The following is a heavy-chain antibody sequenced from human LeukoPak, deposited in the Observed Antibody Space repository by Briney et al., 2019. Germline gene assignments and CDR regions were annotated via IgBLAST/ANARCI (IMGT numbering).Heavy chain of an antibody. V-gene: IGHV4-4*02. J-gene: IGHJ3*02. D-gene: IGHD5/OR15-5a*01. CDR3: AREVYDAFDI. Sequence: SETLSLTCAVSGGSLSSGCWWSWARRPPGKRLEWIGGSYDSGSTNYNPSLKSRVTISVDKSKYQFSLKLSSVTAADTAVYYCAREVYDAFDIWGQGTMVTVSS. CDR2: SYDSGST. CDR1: GGSLSSGCW.